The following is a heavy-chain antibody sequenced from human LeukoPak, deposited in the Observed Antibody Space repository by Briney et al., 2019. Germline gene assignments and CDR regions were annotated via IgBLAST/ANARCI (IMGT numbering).Heavy chain of an antibody. V-gene: IGHV3-23*01. CDR3: AKLDSSGYYYFDY. CDR1: GFTFSSYG. Sequence: GGSLRLSCAASGFTFSSYGMHWVRQAPGKGLEWVSAISGSGGSTYYADSVKGRFTISRDNSKNTLYLQMNSLRAEDTAVYYCAKLDSSGYYYFDYWGQGTLVTVSS. CDR2: ISGSGGST. D-gene: IGHD3-22*01. J-gene: IGHJ4*02.